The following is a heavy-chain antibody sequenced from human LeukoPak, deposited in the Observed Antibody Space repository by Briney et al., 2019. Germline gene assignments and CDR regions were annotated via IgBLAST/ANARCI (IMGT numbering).Heavy chain of an antibody. Sequence: WGSLRLSCAASGFTFSSYGMSWVRQAPGKGLEWVSAISGSGGSTYYADSVKGRFTISRDNSKNTLYLQMNSLRAEDTAVYYCAKDRGVRGQDYWGQGTLVTVSS. V-gene: IGHV3-23*01. J-gene: IGHJ4*02. D-gene: IGHD3-10*01. CDR1: GFTFSSYG. CDR2: ISGSGGST. CDR3: AKDRGVRGQDY.